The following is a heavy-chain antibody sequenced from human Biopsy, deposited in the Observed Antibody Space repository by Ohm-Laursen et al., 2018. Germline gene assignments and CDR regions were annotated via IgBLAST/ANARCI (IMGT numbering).Heavy chain of an antibody. D-gene: IGHD1-26*01. CDR3: ARVGAGAPSIDYFDY. CDR2: IYDRGST. CDR1: GGSIYNFF. V-gene: IGHV4-59*01. Sequence: GTLSLTCTVSGGSIYNFFWTWIRQPPGQGLEYIGYIYDRGSTANYNPSLESRVTMSVDMPKNQFSLELSSVTAADTAVYYCARVGAGAPSIDYFDYWGQGALVTVSS. J-gene: IGHJ4*02.